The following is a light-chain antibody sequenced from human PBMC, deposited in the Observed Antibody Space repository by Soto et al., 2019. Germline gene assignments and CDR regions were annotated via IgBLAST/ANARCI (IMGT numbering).Light chain of an antibody. CDR2: WAS. V-gene: IGKV4-1*01. CDR3: QQYASTLWT. J-gene: IGKJ1*01. CDR1: QTVLYSSNNKNY. Sequence: IVMTQSPDSLAVSLGERATINCKSSQTVLYSSNNKNYLAWYQQKPGQPPKLLISWASTRESGVPDRFSGSGSGKDFTLTISSLQAEDVAVYYCQQYASTLWTFGQGTKVEIK.